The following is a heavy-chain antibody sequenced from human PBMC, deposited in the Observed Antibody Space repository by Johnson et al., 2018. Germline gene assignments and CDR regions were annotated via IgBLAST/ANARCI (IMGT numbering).Heavy chain of an antibody. Sequence: QVQLVQSGGGVVQPGRSLRLSCAASGFIFRNYGMHWVRQAPGKGLEWVAVISYEGNNKYYADSVKGRFTISRDNSANTFYLKMNSLRTDDTAVYYCAKDDYAAGSYDPPNAFDLWGQGTMVTVSS. V-gene: IGHV3-30*18. D-gene: IGHD3-10*01. CDR1: GFIFRNYG. J-gene: IGHJ3*01. CDR3: AKDDYAAGSYDPPNAFDL. CDR2: ISYEGNNK.